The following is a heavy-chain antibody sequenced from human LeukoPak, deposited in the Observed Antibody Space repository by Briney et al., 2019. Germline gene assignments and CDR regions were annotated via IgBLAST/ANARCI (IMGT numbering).Heavy chain of an antibody. CDR1: GFSFASYG. V-gene: IGHV3-33*01. Sequence: GSLRLSCAASGFSFASYGMHWVRQAPGKGLEWVAVIRYDGSTQYYGDSMKGRFTISRDNSKKILYLQMNSLRAEDTAMYYCARDYRYDYWGQGTLVTVSS. CDR2: IRYDGSTQ. D-gene: IGHD3-16*02. CDR3: ARDYRYDY. J-gene: IGHJ4*02.